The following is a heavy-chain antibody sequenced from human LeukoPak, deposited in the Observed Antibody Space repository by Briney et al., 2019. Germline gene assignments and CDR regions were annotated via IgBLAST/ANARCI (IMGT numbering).Heavy chain of an antibody. CDR3: ARVANERGYCSGGSCYVWFDP. CDR1: GGTFSSYA. D-gene: IGHD2-15*01. V-gene: IGHV1-69*05. CDR2: IIPIFGTA. Sequence: GSSVKVSCKASGGTFSSYAISWVRQAPGQGLEWMGGIIPIFGTANYAQKLQGRVTMTTDTSTSTAYMELRSLRSDDTAVYYCARVANERGYCSGGSCYVWFDPWGQGTLVTVSS. J-gene: IGHJ5*02.